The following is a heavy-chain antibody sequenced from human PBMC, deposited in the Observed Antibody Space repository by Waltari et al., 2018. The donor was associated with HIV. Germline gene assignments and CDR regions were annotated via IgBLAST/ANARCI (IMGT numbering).Heavy chain of an antibody. V-gene: IGHV1-18*01. D-gene: IGHD5-18*01. CDR2: SGAYDGNL. CDR1: GYDFTSYG. CDR3: ARGGGSWIQETHYYKAFDV. Sequence: QLLQSGAETRKPGASVKISCKASGYDFTSYGISWVRRAPGVGLEWVGWSGAYDGNLDIDRKCKERVRLNTDTSTTTAVLELRSLKVDDTAIYYCARGGGSWIQETHYYKAFDVWGHGTTVIVSS. J-gene: IGHJ6*01.